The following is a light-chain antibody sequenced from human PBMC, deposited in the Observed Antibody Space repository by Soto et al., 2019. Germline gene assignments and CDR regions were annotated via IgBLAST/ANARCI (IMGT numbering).Light chain of an antibody. CDR2: DDS. V-gene: IGLV3-21*02. J-gene: IGLJ2*01. CDR3: QVWDSVTDHVV. CDR1: SIGSKS. Sequence: SYELTQPPSVSVAPGQTATFTCGGNSIGSKSVHWYQQKPGQAPVLVVYDDSDRPSGIPERFSGSNSGNTATLTISRVEAGDEADYNCQVWDSVTDHVVFGGGTKLTVL.